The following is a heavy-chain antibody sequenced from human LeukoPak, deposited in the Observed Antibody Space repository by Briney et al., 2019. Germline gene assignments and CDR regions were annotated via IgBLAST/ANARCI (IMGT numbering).Heavy chain of an antibody. Sequence: GGSLRLSCAASGFTFSDYAMNWVRQAPGKGLEWVSSITSGGDYIYYADSVKGRFTTSRDNAKNSLSLQLNSLRAEDTAVYYCARIIMVRGKHFDYWGQGTLVTVSS. D-gene: IGHD3-10*01. V-gene: IGHV3-21*01. CDR1: GFTFSDYA. J-gene: IGHJ4*02. CDR2: ITSGGDYI. CDR3: ARIIMVRGKHFDY.